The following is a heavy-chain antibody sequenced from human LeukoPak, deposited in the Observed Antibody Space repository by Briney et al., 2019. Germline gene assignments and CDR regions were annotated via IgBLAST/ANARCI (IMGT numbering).Heavy chain of an antibody. CDR1: GGSISSSSYY. CDR2: IYYSGST. V-gene: IGHV4-39*01. D-gene: IGHD2-21*01. CDR3: ARHSYCAGDCYYYYYYMDV. J-gene: IGHJ6*03. Sequence: SETPSLTCTVSGGSISSSSYYWGWIRQPPGKGLEWIGSIYYSGSTYYNPSLKSRVTISVDTSKNQFSLKLSSVTAADTAVYYCARHSYCAGDCYYYYYYMDVWGKGTTVTVSS.